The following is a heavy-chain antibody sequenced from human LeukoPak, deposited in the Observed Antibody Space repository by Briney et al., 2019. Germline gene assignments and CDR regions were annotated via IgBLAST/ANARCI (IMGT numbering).Heavy chain of an antibody. Sequence: SETLSLTCAVYGGSFSGYYWSWIRQPPGKGLEWIGEINHSGSTNYNPSLKSRVTISVDTSKNQFSLKLSSVTAADTAVYYCARLRGYYDSSGYYLNFDYWGQGTLVTVSS. CDR2: INHSGST. CDR1: GGSFSGYY. J-gene: IGHJ4*02. D-gene: IGHD3-22*01. V-gene: IGHV4-34*01. CDR3: ARLRGYYDSSGYYLNFDY.